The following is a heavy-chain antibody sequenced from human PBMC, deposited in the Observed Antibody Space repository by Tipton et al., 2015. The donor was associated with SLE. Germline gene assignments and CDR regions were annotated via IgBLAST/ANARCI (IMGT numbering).Heavy chain of an antibody. CDR3: AKDKGSSGWINWFDP. V-gene: IGHV3-9*01. J-gene: IGHJ5*02. D-gene: IGHD6-19*01. Sequence: RSLRLSCAASGFTFDDYAMHWVRQAPGKGLEWVSGISWNSGSIGYADSVKGRFTISRDNAKNSLYLQMNSLRAEDTALYYCAKDKGSSGWINWFDPWGQGTLVTVSS. CDR1: GFTFDDYA. CDR2: ISWNSGSI.